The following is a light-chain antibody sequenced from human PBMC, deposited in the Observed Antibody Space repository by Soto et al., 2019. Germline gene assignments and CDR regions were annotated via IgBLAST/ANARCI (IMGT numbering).Light chain of an antibody. CDR3: QQSYSTPQT. Sequence: DIPMTQSPSSMAASLRDRVTITCRASQSISSYLNWYRQKPGKAPKLLIYAASSLQSGVPSRFSGSGSGTDFTLTISSLQPEDFATYYCQQSYSTPQTFGQGTKVDIK. J-gene: IGKJ1*01. V-gene: IGKV1-39*01. CDR2: AAS. CDR1: QSISSY.